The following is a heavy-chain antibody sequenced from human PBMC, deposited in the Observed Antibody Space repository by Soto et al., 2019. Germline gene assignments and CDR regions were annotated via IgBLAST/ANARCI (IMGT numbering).Heavy chain of an antibody. CDR1: GFTFSSYS. J-gene: IGHJ3*02. CDR3: ARDLYSSGWYDI. D-gene: IGHD6-19*01. V-gene: IGHV3-48*01. CDR2: ISSSSSAI. Sequence: EVQLVESGGGLVQPGGSLRLSCAASGFTFSSYSMNWVRQAPGKGLEWVSYISSSSSAIYYADSVKGRFTISRDNAKNSLYLQMNSLRAEDTAVYYCARDLYSSGWYDIWGQGTMVTVSS.